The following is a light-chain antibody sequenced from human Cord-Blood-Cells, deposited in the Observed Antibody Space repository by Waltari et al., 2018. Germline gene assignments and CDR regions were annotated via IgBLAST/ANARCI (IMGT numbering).Light chain of an antibody. V-gene: IGLV2-23*01. CDR3: CSYAGSSTLV. J-gene: IGLJ3*02. Sequence: QSALTQPASVSGPPGQSITISCTGTSSDVGSYNLVSWYQQHPGKAPKLMIYEGSKRPSGFSNRFSGSKSSNTASLTISGLQAEDEADYYCCSYAGSSTLVFGGGTKLTVL. CDR2: EGS. CDR1: SSDVGSYNL.